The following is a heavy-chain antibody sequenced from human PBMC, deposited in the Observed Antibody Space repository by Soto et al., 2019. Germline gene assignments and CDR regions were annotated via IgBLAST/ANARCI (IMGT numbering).Heavy chain of an antibody. V-gene: IGHV4-39*01. CDR2: IYYSGST. Sequence: PSETLSLTCTVSGGSISSSSYYWGWIRQPPGKGLEWIGSIYYSGSTYYNPSLKSRVTISVDTSKNQFSLKLSSVTAADTAVYYCARYSYGYFGTYYFDYWGQGTLVTVSS. CDR1: GGSISSSSYY. J-gene: IGHJ4*02. D-gene: IGHD5-18*01. CDR3: ARYSYGYFGTYYFDY.